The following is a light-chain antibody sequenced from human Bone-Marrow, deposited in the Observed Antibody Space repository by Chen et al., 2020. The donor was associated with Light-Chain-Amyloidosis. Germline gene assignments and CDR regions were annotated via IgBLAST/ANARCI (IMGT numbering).Light chain of an antibody. Sequence: NFMLTPPHSVSEPPGKTVTISCTRSSGTIASNYVPWYQQRPGSAPIIVIYEDNQRPSGVPDRFSGSIDSSSNSASLTISALKTDDEADYYCQSYDNNYSVVFGGGTKLTVL. CDR3: QSYDNNYSVV. CDR2: EDN. CDR1: SGTIASNY. V-gene: IGLV6-57*04. J-gene: IGLJ2*01.